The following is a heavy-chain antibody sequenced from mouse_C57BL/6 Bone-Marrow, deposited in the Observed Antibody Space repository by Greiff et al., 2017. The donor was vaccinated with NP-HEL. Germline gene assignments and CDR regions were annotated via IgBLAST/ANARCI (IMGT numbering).Heavy chain of an antibody. CDR2: IDPSDSYT. CDR1: GYTFTSYW. CDR3: ARSDPFAY. Sequence: QVQLQQPGAELVMPGASVKLSCKASGYTFTSYWMHWVKQRPGQGLEWIGEIDPSDSYTNYKQKFKGKSTLTVDKSSSTAYMQISSLTSEVSAVYYCARSDPFAYWGKGTLVTVSA. V-gene: IGHV1-69*01. D-gene: IGHD2-13*01. J-gene: IGHJ3*01.